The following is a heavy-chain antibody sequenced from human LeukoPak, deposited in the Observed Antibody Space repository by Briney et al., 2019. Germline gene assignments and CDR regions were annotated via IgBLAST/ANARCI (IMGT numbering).Heavy chain of an antibody. V-gene: IGHV3-49*04. CDR1: GFTFSSYA. J-gene: IGHJ4*02. Sequence: PGGSLRLSCAASGFTFSSYAMSWVRQAPGKGLEWVGFIRSKAYGGTTEYAASVKGRFTISRDDSKSIAYLQMNSLKTEDTAVYYCTRERGTIFGVVTRAYDYWGQGTLVTVSS. D-gene: IGHD3-3*01. CDR2: IRSKAYGGTT. CDR3: TRERGTIFGVVTRAYDY.